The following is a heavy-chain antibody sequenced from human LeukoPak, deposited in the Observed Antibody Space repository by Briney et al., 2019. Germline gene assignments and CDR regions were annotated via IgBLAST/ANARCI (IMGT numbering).Heavy chain of an antibody. V-gene: IGHV4-59*01. D-gene: IGHD3-9*01. CDR1: GGSISPYY. Sequence: PSETLSLTCVVSGGSISPYYWSWIRQSPGKGLERIGYIDPSGSASYNPSLKSRVTIFVDTSKNLVSLILTSVSASDTAIYYCARDHWLFSSKTWYYYGMDVWGQGTTVTVSS. CDR3: ARDHWLFSSKTWYYYGMDV. J-gene: IGHJ6*02. CDR2: IDPSGSA.